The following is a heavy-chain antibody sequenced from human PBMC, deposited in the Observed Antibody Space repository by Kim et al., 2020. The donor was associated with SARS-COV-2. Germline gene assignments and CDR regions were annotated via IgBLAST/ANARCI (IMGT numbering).Heavy chain of an antibody. CDR1: GFTFRTYA. CDR2: ISYDGRNQ. D-gene: IGHD3-16*01. Sequence: GGSLRLSCADSGFTFRTYAMHWVRQAPGKGLEWVAVISYDGRNQYYADSVKGRFTISRDNSKSTLYLQMSSLRAEDTAMYHCARDRFGTVVRGVDDWGQGTLVTVSS. V-gene: IGHV3-30*04. J-gene: IGHJ4*02. CDR3: ARDRFGTVVRGVDD.